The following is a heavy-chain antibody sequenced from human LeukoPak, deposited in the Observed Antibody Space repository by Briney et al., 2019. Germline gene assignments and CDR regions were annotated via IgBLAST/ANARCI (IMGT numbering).Heavy chain of an antibody. J-gene: IGHJ6*03. V-gene: IGHV4-59*12. CDR3: ARDGGGYDYVRGPDYYYYMDV. D-gene: IGHD5-12*01. CDR1: GGSINNYY. Sequence: PSETLSLTCTVSGGSINNYYWSWIRQTPGKGLEWIGYIYYTGSTNYNPSLKSRVTISVDTSKNQFSLKLSSVTAADTAVYYCARDGGGYDYVRGPDYYYYMDVWGKGTTVTISS. CDR2: IYYTGST.